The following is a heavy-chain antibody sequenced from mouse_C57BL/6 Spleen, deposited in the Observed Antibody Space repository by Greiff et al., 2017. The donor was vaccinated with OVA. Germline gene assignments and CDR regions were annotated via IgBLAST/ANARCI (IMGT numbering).Heavy chain of an antibody. V-gene: IGHV5-9-1*02. J-gene: IGHJ2*01. CDR3: TRDRYDYEGGFDY. Sequence: EVKLEESGEGLVKPGGSLKLSCAASGFTFSSYAMSWVRQTPEKRLEWVAYISSGGDYIYYADTVKGRFTISRDNARNTLYLQMSSLKSEDTAMYYCTRDRYDYEGGFDYWGQGTTLTVSS. CDR2: ISSGGDYI. D-gene: IGHD2-4*01. CDR1: GFTFSSYA.